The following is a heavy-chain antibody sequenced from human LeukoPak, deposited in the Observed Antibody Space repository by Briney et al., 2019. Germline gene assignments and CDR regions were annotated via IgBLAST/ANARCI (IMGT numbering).Heavy chain of an antibody. CDR3: ARLQNRGFDYGYDDAFDV. CDR2: IYYSGST. D-gene: IGHD5-18*01. Sequence: SETLSLTCIVSHGSISRYYWSWIRQPPGKGLEWIGHIYYSGSTEYSPSLKSRVTISVDTSENQVSLKVTSVTAADTAVYYCARLQNRGFDYGYDDAFDVWGQGTMVTVPS. CDR1: HGSISRYY. V-gene: IGHV4-59*08. J-gene: IGHJ3*01.